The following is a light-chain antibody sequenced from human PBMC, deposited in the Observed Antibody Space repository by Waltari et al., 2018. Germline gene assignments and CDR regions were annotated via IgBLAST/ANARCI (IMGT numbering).Light chain of an antibody. V-gene: IGLV2-14*01. Sequence: QSALTQPASVSGSPGQSIPISCTGTSRDVGGYNYVSWYQQHPGTPPQLMIYEVSTRPAGGSPRFFASKAGNTASLIISGLPAEDDDDYYCSSYTSSSTLVFGGGTKLTVL. CDR2: EVS. CDR1: SRDVGGYNY. CDR3: SSYTSSSTLV. J-gene: IGLJ2*01.